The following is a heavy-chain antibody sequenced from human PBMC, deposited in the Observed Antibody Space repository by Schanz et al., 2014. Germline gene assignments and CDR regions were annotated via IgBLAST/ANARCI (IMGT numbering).Heavy chain of an antibody. J-gene: IGHJ4*02. V-gene: IGHV3-11*04. CDR1: GFTFSDYY. CDR3: ARDETGAFDY. Sequence: QVQLVESGGTLVKPGGSLRLSCVVSGFTFSDYYMSWIRQAPGKGLEWLSYISRDGTTSYYADSVKGRFTISRDNAKNSLYLQMNSLRDEDTAVYFCARDETGAFDYWGQGTLVTVSS. CDR2: ISRDGTTS. D-gene: IGHD7-27*01.